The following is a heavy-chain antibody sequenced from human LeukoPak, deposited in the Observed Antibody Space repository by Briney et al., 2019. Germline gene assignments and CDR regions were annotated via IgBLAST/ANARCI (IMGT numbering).Heavy chain of an antibody. D-gene: IGHD4-17*01. CDR2: INPSGGST. Sequence: GASVKVSCKASGYTFTSYYMHWVRQAPGQGLEWMGIINPSGGSTSYAHKFQGRVTMTRDTSTSTVYMELSSLRSEDTAVYYCARDYPTTVKRYYGMDVWGQGTTVTVSS. J-gene: IGHJ6*02. CDR3: ARDYPTTVKRYYGMDV. CDR1: GYTFTSYY. V-gene: IGHV1-46*01.